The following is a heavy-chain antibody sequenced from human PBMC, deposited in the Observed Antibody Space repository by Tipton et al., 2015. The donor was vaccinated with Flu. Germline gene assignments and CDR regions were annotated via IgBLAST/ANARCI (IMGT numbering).Heavy chain of an antibody. D-gene: IGHD6-19*01. CDR1: GFTFRTNG. V-gene: IGHV3-30*02. Sequence: SLRLSCAASGFTFRTNGMHWVRQAPGKGLEWVAHIRSDETTEYADSVKGRFTISRDNSKNALYLLMSSLRPEDTAVYYCAKDGWDTSGWYPFDYWGQGTLVTVSA. J-gene: IGHJ4*02. CDR3: AKDGWDTSGWYPFDY. CDR2: IRSDETTE.